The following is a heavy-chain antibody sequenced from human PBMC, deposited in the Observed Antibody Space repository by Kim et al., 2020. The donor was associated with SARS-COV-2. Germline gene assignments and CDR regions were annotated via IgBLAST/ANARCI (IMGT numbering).Heavy chain of an antibody. J-gene: IGHJ6*02. Sequence: ASVKVSCKASGYTFTSYYMHWVRQAPGQGLEWMGIINPSGGSTSYAQKFQGRVTMTRDTSTSTVYMELSSLRSEDTAVYYCARDMNASGYSYGYEDRAGMDVWGQGTTVTVSS. V-gene: IGHV1-46*01. CDR1: GYTFTSYY. CDR3: ARDMNASGYSYGYEDRAGMDV. CDR2: INPSGGST. D-gene: IGHD5-18*01.